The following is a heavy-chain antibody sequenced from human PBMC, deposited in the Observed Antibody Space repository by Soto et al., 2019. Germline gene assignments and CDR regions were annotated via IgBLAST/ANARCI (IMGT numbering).Heavy chain of an antibody. CDR3: ARDRGGWCDYYYYYGMDV. D-gene: IGHD6-19*01. Sequence: GGSLRLSCAASGFTFSSYGMHWVRQAPGKGLEWVAVIWYDGSNKYYADSVKGRFTISRDNSKNTLYLQMNSLRAEDTAVYYCARDRGGWCDYYYYYGMDVWGQGTTVTVSS. CDR2: IWYDGSNK. CDR1: GFTFSSYG. V-gene: IGHV3-33*01. J-gene: IGHJ6*02.